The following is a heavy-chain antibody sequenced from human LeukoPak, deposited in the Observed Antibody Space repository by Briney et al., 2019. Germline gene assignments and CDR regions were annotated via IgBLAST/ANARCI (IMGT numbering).Heavy chain of an antibody. D-gene: IGHD4-17*01. CDR1: GFTFSSYW. J-gene: IGHJ5*01. V-gene: IGHV3-7*01. CDR3: ARDIGGPAMGGDYVLVADS. CDR2: IKQDGSEK. Sequence: GGSLRLSCAASGFTFSSYWMSWVRQAPGKGLEWVANIKQDGSEKYYVDSVKGRFTISRDNSRNTLYLQMNSLRAEDTAVYYCARDIGGPAMGGDYVLVADSWGQGTLVTVSS.